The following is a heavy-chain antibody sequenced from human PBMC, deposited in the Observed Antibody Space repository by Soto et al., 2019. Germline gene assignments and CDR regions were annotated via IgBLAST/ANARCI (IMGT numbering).Heavy chain of an antibody. Sequence: EVQLLESGGGLVQPGGSLRLSCAASGFTFSSYAMSWVRQALGKGLEWVSVISGSGGSTYYADSVKGRFTISRDNSKNTLYLQMNSLRAEDTAVYYCAKDTVVMHYNWFDPWGQGTLVTVSS. J-gene: IGHJ5*02. D-gene: IGHD2-15*01. CDR2: ISGSGGST. CDR3: AKDTVVMHYNWFDP. CDR1: GFTFSSYA. V-gene: IGHV3-23*01.